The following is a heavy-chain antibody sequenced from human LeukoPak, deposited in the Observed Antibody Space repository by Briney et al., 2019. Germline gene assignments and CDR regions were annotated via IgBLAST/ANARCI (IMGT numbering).Heavy chain of an antibody. D-gene: IGHD1-26*01. CDR2: INPNSGGT. CDR1: GYTFTGYY. Sequence: GASVKVSCKASGYTFTGYYIHWVRQAPGQGLEWMGWINPNSGGTNYAQNFQGRVTMTRDTSISTAYMELSRLRSDDTAAYYCARVISGSLYYWGQGTLVTVSS. V-gene: IGHV1-2*02. J-gene: IGHJ4*02. CDR3: ARVISGSLYY.